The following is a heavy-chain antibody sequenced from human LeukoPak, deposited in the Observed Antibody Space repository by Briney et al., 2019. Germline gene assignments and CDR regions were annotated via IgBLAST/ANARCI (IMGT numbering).Heavy chain of an antibody. CDR1: GFTFSSYW. J-gene: IGHJ6*03. D-gene: IGHD4-17*01. Sequence: PGGSLRLSCAASGFTFSSYWMHWVRQAPGKGLVWVSRINSDGSSINYADSVKGRFTISRDNAKNTLYLQMNSLRPDDTAVYYCAKLWTVTTPGGYYIDVWGKGTTVTVSS. CDR2: INSDGSSI. V-gene: IGHV3-74*01. CDR3: AKLWTVTTPGGYYIDV.